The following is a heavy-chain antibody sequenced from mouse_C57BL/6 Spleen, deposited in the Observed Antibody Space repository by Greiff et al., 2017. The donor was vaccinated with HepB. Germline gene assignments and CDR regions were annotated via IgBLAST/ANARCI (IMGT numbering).Heavy chain of an antibody. D-gene: IGHD1-1*01. CDR3: ARTYYGSSYLDY. CDR1: GFTFTDYC. J-gene: IGHJ2*01. V-gene: IGHV7-3*01. CDR2: IRNKANGYTT. Sequence: EVKLMESGGGLVQPGGSLSLSCAASGFTFTDYCMSWVRQPPGKALEWLGFIRNKANGYTTEYSASVKGLFTISRDNSQSILYLQMNALRAEDSATYYCARTYYGSSYLDYWGQGTTLTVSS.